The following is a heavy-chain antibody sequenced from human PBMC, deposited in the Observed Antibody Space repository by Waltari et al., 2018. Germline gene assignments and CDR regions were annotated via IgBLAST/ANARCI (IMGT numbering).Heavy chain of an antibody. Sequence: EVQLMESGGGLVKPGGSLRLSCAASGFTFSSYSMNWVRQAPGKGLEWVSSISSSSSYIYYADSVKCRFTSSRDNAKNSLYLQMNSLRAEDTAVYYCARDRDIAAAGLVAFDIWGQGTMVTVSS. V-gene: IGHV3-21*01. CDR2: ISSSSSYI. D-gene: IGHD6-13*01. J-gene: IGHJ3*02. CDR1: GFTFSSYS. CDR3: ARDRDIAAAGLVAFDI.